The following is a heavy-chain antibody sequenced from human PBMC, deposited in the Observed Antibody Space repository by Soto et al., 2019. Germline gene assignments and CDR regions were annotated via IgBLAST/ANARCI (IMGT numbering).Heavy chain of an antibody. V-gene: IGHV3-30*18. D-gene: IGHD2-15*01. CDR2: ISYDGSNK. CDR3: AKGVRVVEVAATLGFHY. CDR1: GFTFSSYG. J-gene: IGHJ4*02. Sequence: QVQLVESGGGVVQPGRSLRLSCAASGFTFSSYGMHWVRQAPGKGLEWVAVISYDGSNKYYADSVKGRFTISRDNSKNTLYLQMNSLRAEDTAVYYCAKGVRVVEVAATLGFHYWGQGTLVTVSS.